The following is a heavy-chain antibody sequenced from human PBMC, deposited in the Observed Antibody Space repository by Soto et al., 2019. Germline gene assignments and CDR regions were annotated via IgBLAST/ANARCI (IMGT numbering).Heavy chain of an antibody. J-gene: IGHJ2*01. CDR2: IIPVFVSS. D-gene: IGHD3-9*01. Sequence: SVKVSCKASGGNLSSYSINWVRQAPGQGLEWMGGIIPVFVSSDYAQSIQDRVTITADDPTNTAYMELTSLRSEDTAVYYCTTDKEGGYYDILTGYYTDWYFDLWGRGTLVTVSS. CDR3: TTDKEGGYYDILTGYYTDWYFDL. CDR1: GGNLSSYS. V-gene: IGHV1-69*13.